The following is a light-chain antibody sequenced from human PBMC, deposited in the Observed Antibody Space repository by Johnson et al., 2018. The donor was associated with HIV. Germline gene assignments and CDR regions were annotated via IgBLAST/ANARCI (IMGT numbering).Light chain of an antibody. J-gene: IGLJ1*01. Sequence: QSVLTQPPSVSAAPGQKVTISCSGSSCDIGNNYVSWHHQLPGTAPKLLICDNNKRPSGIPDRISVSKSGTSAILGITGLQTGDEGDYYCGTWDSSLSVSYVFGTGTNVTV. V-gene: IGLV1-51*01. CDR3: GTWDSSLSVSYV. CDR2: DNN. CDR1: SCDIGNNY.